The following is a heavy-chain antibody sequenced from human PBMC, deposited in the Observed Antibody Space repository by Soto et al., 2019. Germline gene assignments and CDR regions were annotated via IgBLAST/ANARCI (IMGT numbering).Heavy chain of an antibody. D-gene: IGHD2-2*01. CDR2: IIPIFGTA. J-gene: IGHJ6*02. CDR1: GYTFSSYA. Sequence: GASVKVSCKASGYTFSSYAISWVRQAPGQGLEWMGGIIPIFGTANYAQKFQGRVTITADESTSTAYMELSSLRSEDTAVYYCARGIVVVPAAPQGYGMDVWGQGTTVTVSS. V-gene: IGHV1-69*13. CDR3: ARGIVVVPAAPQGYGMDV.